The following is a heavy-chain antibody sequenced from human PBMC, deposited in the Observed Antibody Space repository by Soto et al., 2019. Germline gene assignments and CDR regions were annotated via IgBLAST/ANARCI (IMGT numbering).Heavy chain of an antibody. CDR1: GGSISSSSYY. CDR2: IYYSGST. V-gene: IGHV4-39*01. D-gene: IGHD3-10*01. CDR3: ARYSFRGFGELLYRNNWLDP. Sequence: PSETLSLTCTVSGGSISSSSYYWGWIRQPPGKGLEWIGSIYYSGSTYYNLSLKSRVTISVDTSKNQFSLKLSSVTAADTAVYYCARYSFRGFGELLYRNNWLDPWGQGTLVTVSS. J-gene: IGHJ5*02.